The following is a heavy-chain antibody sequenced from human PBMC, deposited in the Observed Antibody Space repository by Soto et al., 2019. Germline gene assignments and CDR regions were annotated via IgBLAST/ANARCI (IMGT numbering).Heavy chain of an antibody. J-gene: IGHJ6*03. CDR1: GFTFSSYS. Sequence: GGSLRLSCAASGFTFSSYSMHWVRQAPGKGLEWVAVIWYDGSNKYYADSVKGRFTISRDSSKNTLYLQMNSLRAEDTAVYYSARDSIAVDGRYSYYMDVWGKGTTVTVSS. CDR3: ARDSIAVDGRYSYYMDV. CDR2: IWYDGSNK. D-gene: IGHD6-19*01. V-gene: IGHV3-33*08.